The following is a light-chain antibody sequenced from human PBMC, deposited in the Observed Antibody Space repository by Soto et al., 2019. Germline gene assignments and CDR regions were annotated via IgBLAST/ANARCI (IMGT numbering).Light chain of an antibody. CDR1: SSDVGGYNY. CDR2: DVN. V-gene: IGLV2-14*01. J-gene: IGLJ1*01. Sequence: QSVXTQPASVSGSPGQSITISCTGTSSDVGGYNYVSWYQQLPGKAPKLMIYDVNNRPSGVSNRFSGSKSGNTASLTISGLQAEDEADYYCSSYTGSSTFVFGTGTKVTVL. CDR3: SSYTGSSTFV.